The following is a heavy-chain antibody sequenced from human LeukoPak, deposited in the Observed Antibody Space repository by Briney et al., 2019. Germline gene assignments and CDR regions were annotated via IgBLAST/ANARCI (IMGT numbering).Heavy chain of an antibody. CDR1: GGSISSGDYY. CDR3: CGSGWFAGPFGY. Sequence: SETLSLTCTVSGGSISSGDYYWSWIRQPPGKGLEWIGYIYYSGSTYYNPSLKSRVTISVDTSKNQFSLKLTSVTAADTAVYYCCGSGWFAGPFGYWGQGALVTVSS. D-gene: IGHD6-19*01. J-gene: IGHJ4*02. V-gene: IGHV4-30-4*03. CDR2: IYYSGST.